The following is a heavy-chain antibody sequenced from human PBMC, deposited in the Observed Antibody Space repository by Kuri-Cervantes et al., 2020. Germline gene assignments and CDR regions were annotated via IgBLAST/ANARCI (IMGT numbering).Heavy chain of an antibody. CDR2: INSDDTT. D-gene: IGHD3-16*01. CDR3: AKVDVFSDGPISGPFYLDY. CDR1: GFTVTGSY. J-gene: IGHJ4*02. Sequence: GESLKISCAASGFTVTGSYMTWVRQAPGKGLEWVSLINSDDTTDYADSVKGRFTISRDNSKDTLFLQLNSLRAEDTAMYYCAKVDVFSDGPISGPFYLDYWGLGTLVTVSS. V-gene: IGHV3-53*01.